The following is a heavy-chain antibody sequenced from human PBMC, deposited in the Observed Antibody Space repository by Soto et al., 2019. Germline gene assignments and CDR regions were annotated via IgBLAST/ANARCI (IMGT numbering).Heavy chain of an antibody. CDR3: ARSGYYYDRFYFDY. CDR1: GGSISSYY. D-gene: IGHD3-22*01. CDR2: IYYSGSA. Sequence: SETLSLTCTVSGGSISSYYWSWIRQPPGKGLEWIGYIYYSGSANYNPSLKSRVTISVDTSKNQFSLKLSSVTAADTAVYYCARSGYYYDRFYFDYWGQGTLVTVSS. V-gene: IGHV4-59*01. J-gene: IGHJ4*02.